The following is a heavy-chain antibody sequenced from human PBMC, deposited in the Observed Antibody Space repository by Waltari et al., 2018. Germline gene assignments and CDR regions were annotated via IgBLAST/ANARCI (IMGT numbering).Heavy chain of an antibody. J-gene: IGHJ2*01. CDR2: IYYSGST. V-gene: IGHV4-61*01. D-gene: IGHD5-18*01. Sequence: QVQLQESGPGLVKPSETLSLPCTVSGGSVSSGSYYWSWIRQPTGKGLEWIGYIYYSGSTNYNPSLKSRVTISVDTSKNQFSLKLSPVTAADTAVYYCARGYGYSHWYFDLWVRGTLVTVSS. CDR3: ARGYGYSHWYFDL. CDR1: GGSVSSGSYY.